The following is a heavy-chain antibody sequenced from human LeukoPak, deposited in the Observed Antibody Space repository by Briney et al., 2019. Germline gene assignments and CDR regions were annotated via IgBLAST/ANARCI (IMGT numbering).Heavy chain of an antibody. V-gene: IGHV1-69*13. D-gene: IGHD3-22*01. CDR3: ARVYDSSGYYYGY. J-gene: IGHJ4*02. CDR1: GYTFTSYD. Sequence: SVKVSCKASGYTFTSYDINWVRQATGQGLEWMGGIIPIFGTANYAQKFQGRVTITADESTSTAYMELSSLRSEDTAVYYCARVYDSSGYYYGYWGQGTLVTVSS. CDR2: IIPIFGTA.